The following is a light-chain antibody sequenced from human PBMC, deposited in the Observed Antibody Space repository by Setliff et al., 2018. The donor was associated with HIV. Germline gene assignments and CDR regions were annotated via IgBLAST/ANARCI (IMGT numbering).Light chain of an antibody. CDR2: EVN. J-gene: IGLJ3*02. V-gene: IGLV2-14*01. CDR1: NSDVGAYNY. CDR3: SSYTSSNSWV. Sequence: QSALTQPASVSGSPGQSITISCTGTNSDVGAYNYAFWYQQHPGKAPKLMIYEVNDRPSGVSDRFSGSKSGNTASLIISGLQAEDEGDYYCSSYTSSNSWVFGGGTKVTVL.